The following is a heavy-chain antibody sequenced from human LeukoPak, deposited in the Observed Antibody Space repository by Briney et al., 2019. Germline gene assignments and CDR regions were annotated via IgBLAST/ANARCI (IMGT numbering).Heavy chain of an antibody. CDR1: GFTFSSNS. CDR3: ARSVGATKGNYFDY. D-gene: IGHD1-26*01. J-gene: IGHJ4*02. Sequence: PGGSLRLSCAASGFTFSSNSMNWVRQAPGKGLEWVSSISSSSGYTYYADSVKGRFTISRDNSKNSLYLQMSSLRAEDTAVYYCARSVGATKGNYFDYWGQGTLVTVSS. V-gene: IGHV3-21*04. CDR2: ISSSSGYT.